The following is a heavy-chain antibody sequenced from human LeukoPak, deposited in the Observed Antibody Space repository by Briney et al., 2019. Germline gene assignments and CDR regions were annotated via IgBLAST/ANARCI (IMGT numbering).Heavy chain of an antibody. CDR2: INHSGST. CDR3: ARGLPGTFDY. V-gene: IGHV4-34*01. Sequence: SETLSLTCAVSGGSISSGGYSWSWIRQPPGKGLEWIGEINHSGSTNYNPSLKSRVTISVDTSKNQFSLKLSSVTAADTAVYYCARGLPGTFDYWGQGTLVTVSS. D-gene: IGHD1-1*01. J-gene: IGHJ4*02. CDR1: GGSISSGGYS.